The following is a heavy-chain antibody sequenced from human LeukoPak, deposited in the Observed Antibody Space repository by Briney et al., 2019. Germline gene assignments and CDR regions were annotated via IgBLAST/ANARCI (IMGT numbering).Heavy chain of an antibody. CDR2: ISGSGGST. D-gene: IGHD3-9*01. V-gene: IGHV3-23*01. CDR1: GFTFSSYA. Sequence: GGSLRLSCAASGFTFSSYAMSWVRQAPGKGLEWVSAISGSGGSTYYADSVKGRFTISRDNSKNTLYLQMNSLRAEDTAVYYCARFSYDILTGYYLYYFDYRGQGTLVTVSS. J-gene: IGHJ4*02. CDR3: ARFSYDILTGYYLYYFDY.